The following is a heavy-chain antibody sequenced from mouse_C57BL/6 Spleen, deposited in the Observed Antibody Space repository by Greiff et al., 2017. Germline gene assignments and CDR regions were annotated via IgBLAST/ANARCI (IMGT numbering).Heavy chain of an antibody. CDR2: ISDGGSYT. V-gene: IGHV5-4*03. Sequence: EVMLVESGGGLVKPGGSLKLSCAASGFTFSSYAMSWVRQTPEKRLEWVATISDGGSYTYYPDNVKGRFTISRDNAKNNLYLQMSHLKSEDTAMYYCADGSFYAMDYWGQGTSVTVSS. D-gene: IGHD1-1*01. CDR3: ADGSFYAMDY. CDR1: GFTFSSYA. J-gene: IGHJ4*01.